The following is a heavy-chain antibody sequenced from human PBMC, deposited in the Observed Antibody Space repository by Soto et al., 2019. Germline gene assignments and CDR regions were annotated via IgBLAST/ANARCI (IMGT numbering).Heavy chain of an antibody. CDR3: ARDGSGITIFGVVNRGGSYYYGMDV. D-gene: IGHD3-3*01. Sequence: VASVKVSCKASGYTFTGYYMHWVRQAPGQGLEWMGWINPNSGGTNYAQKFQGWVTMTRDTSISTAYMELSRLRSDDTAVYYCARDGSGITIFGVVNRGGSYYYGMDVWGQGTTVTVSS. CDR2: INPNSGGT. V-gene: IGHV1-2*04. CDR1: GYTFTGYY. J-gene: IGHJ6*02.